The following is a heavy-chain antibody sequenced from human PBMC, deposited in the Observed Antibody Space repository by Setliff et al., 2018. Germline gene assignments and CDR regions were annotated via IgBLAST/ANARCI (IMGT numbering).Heavy chain of an antibody. V-gene: IGHV4-4*08. Sequence: PSETLSLTCNVSGDSMNDNHWTWIRQPPGKGLEWIGYIYASGSTNYNPSLKSRVTLSVDTSKNQFSLKVSSVTAADTAVYYCARAPPNRYSGSYEYFYMDVWGKGTTVTVSS. CDR3: ARAPPNRYSGSYEYFYMDV. D-gene: IGHD1-26*01. CDR1: GDSMNDNH. J-gene: IGHJ6*03. CDR2: IYASGST.